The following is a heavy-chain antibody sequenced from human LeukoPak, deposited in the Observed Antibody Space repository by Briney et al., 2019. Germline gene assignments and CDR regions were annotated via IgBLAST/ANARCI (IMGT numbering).Heavy chain of an antibody. D-gene: IGHD2-8*02. CDR1: GFTFNTYA. J-gene: IGHJ4*02. CDR2: ISFDGINK. Sequence: GRSLRLSCAASGFTFNTYALHWVRQAPGKGLGWVAVISFDGINKYNADSVKGRFTISRDNSKKTLYLQMNSLRTEDTAVYYCARDQTAVTGVWGTIDYWGQGTLVTVSS. CDR3: ARDQTAVTGVWGTIDY. V-gene: IGHV3-30*04.